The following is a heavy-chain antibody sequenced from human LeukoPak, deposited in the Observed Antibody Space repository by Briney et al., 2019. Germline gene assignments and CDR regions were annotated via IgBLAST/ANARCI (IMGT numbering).Heavy chain of an antibody. J-gene: IGHJ4*02. CDR3: ARAPGSYYNFPTYYFDY. V-gene: IGHV4-31*03. CDR1: GGSISSGGYY. D-gene: IGHD3-10*01. Sequence: SETLSLTCTVSGGSISSGGYYWSWIRQHPGKGLEWIGYIYYSGSTYYNPSLKSRVTISVDTSKNQFSLKLSSVTAADTAVYYCARAPGSYYNFPTYYFDYWGQGTLVTLSS. CDR2: IYYSGST.